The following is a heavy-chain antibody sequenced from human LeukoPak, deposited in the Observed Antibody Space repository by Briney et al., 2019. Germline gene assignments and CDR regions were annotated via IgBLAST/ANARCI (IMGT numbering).Heavy chain of an antibody. J-gene: IGHJ4*02. CDR2: ISWNSGSI. V-gene: IGHV3-9*01. CDR1: GFTFDDYA. D-gene: IGHD3-10*01. Sequence: PGGSLRLSCAASGFTFDDYAMHWVRQAPGKGLEWVSGISWNSGSIGYADSVKGRFTISRDNAKNSLYLQMNSLRAEDTALYYCAKEAYYGSGSYSAFDYWGQGTLVTVSS. CDR3: AKEAYYGSGSYSAFDY.